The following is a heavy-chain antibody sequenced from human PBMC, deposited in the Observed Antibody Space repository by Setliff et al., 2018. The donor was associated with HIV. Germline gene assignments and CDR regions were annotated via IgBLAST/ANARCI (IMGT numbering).Heavy chain of an antibody. V-gene: IGHV1-69*10. D-gene: IGHD3-22*01. J-gene: IGHJ3*02. Sequence: GASVKVSCKASGGAFSGYALSWVRQAPGQGLEWMGGLIPILGIAQYAQKFHGRVTISEDTSTTTAYLEVSSLRSEDTAVYYCAKGYYHDSRGYPTGPAFDIWGQGTMVTVSS. CDR2: LIPILGIA. CDR1: GGAFSGYA. CDR3: AKGYYHDSRGYPTGPAFDI.